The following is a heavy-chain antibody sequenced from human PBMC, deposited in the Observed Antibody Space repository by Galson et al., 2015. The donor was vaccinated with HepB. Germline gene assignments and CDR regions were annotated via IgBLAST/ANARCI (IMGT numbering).Heavy chain of an antibody. D-gene: IGHD3-10*01. CDR3: ARGLYRKWFGELLPVDY. J-gene: IGHJ4*02. V-gene: IGHV3-33*01. CDR2: IWYDGSNK. CDR1: GFTFSSYG. Sequence: SLRLSCAASGFTFSSYGMHWVRQAPGKGLEWVAVIWYDGSNKYYADSVKGRFTISRDNSKNTLYLQMNSLRAEDTAVYYCARGLYRKWFGELLPVDYWGQGTLVTVSS.